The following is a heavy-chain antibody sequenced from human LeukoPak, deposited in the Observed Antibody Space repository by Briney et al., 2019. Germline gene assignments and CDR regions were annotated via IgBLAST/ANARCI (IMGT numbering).Heavy chain of an antibody. D-gene: IGHD1-7*01. Sequence: PGRSLRLSCAASGFTFSSYAMHWVRQAPGKGLEWVAVISYDGSNKYYADSVKGRFTISRDNSKDTLYLQMNSLRAEDTAVYYCARVELAPYYYYMDVWGKGTTVTVSS. CDR3: ARVELAPYYYYMDV. J-gene: IGHJ6*03. CDR1: GFTFSSYA. CDR2: ISYDGSNK. V-gene: IGHV3-30-3*01.